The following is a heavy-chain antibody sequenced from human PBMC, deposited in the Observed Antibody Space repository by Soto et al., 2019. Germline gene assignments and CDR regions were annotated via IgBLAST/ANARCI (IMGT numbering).Heavy chain of an antibody. V-gene: IGHV4-31*03. CDR2: IYYSGST. J-gene: IGHJ3*02. D-gene: IGHD3-10*01. Sequence: SETLSLTCTVSGGSISSGGYYWSWIRQHPGKGLEWIGYIYYSGSTYYNPSLKSRVTISVDTSKNQFSLKLSSVTAADTAVYYCARGASVRHAFDSWGQGTMVTVSS. CDR3: ARGASVRHAFDS. CDR1: GGSISSGGYY.